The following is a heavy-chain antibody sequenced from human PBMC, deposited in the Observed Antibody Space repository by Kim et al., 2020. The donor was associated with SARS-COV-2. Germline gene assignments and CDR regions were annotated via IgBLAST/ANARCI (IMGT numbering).Heavy chain of an antibody. CDR3: ATLHSSSPTFTAFDI. V-gene: IGHV3-53*01. CDR2: IYSGGST. D-gene: IGHD6-13*01. Sequence: GGSLRLSCAASGFTVSSNYMSWVRQAPGKGLEWVSVIYSGGSTYYADSVKGRFTISRDNSKNTLYLQMNSLRAEDTAVYYCATLHSSSPTFTAFDIWGQGTMVTVSS. CDR1: GFTVSSNY. J-gene: IGHJ3*02.